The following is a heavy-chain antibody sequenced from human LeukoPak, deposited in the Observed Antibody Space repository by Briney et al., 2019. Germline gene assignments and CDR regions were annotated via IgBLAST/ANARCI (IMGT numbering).Heavy chain of an antibody. CDR1: GDSVSSNSVT. CDR3: ARRLTLYDCSDP. Sequence: SQTLSLTCAISGDSVSSNSVTWNWIRQSPSRGLEWLGRTYYRSTWYNDYAVSVRGRITVNPDTSKNQFSLHLNSVTPEDTAVYYCARRLTLYDCSDPWGQGILFTVSS. V-gene: IGHV6-1*01. J-gene: IGHJ5*02. D-gene: IGHD2-21*02. CDR2: TYYRSTWYN.